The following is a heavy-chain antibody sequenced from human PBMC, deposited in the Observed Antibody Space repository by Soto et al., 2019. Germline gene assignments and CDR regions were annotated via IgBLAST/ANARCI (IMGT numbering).Heavy chain of an antibody. CDR3: ARFSPYCGGDCFFDY. CDR2: IDWDDDK. D-gene: IGHD2-21*02. J-gene: IGHJ4*02. CDR1: GFSLSTSGMC. V-gene: IGHV2-70*01. Sequence: GSGPTLVNPTQTLTLTCTFSGFSLSTSGMCVSWIRQPPGKALEWLALIDWDDDKYYSTSLKTRLTISKDTSKNQVVLTMTNMDPVDTAMYYCARFSPYCGGDCFFDYWGQGTLVTVSS.